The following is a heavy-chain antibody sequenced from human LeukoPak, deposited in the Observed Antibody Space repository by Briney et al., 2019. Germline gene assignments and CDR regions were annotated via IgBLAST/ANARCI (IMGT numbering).Heavy chain of an antibody. J-gene: IGHJ3*02. CDR1: GFTFSSFA. CDR3: AKDMCSSTSCSRRAFDI. D-gene: IGHD2-2*01. CDR2: ISYDGSNK. Sequence: PGRSLRLSCAASGFTFSSFAMHWVRQAPGKGLEWVAVISYDGSNKHYADSVKGRYTISRDNSENTLYLQMNSLRAEDTAVFYCAKDMCSSTSCSRRAFDIWGQGTMVTVSS. V-gene: IGHV3-30-3*01.